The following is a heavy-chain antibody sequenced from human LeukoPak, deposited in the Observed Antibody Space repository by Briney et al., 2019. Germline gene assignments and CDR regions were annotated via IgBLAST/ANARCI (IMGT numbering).Heavy chain of an antibody. CDR2: IIPILGIA. CDR1: GGTFSSYA. Sequence: SVKVSCKASGGTFSSYAISWVRQAPGQGLEWRGRIIPILGIANYAQKFQGRVTITADKSTSTAYMELSSLRSEDTAVYYCAREGYSSSSGSDYWGQGTLVTVSS. CDR3: AREGYSSSSGSDY. J-gene: IGHJ4*02. D-gene: IGHD6-6*01. V-gene: IGHV1-69*04.